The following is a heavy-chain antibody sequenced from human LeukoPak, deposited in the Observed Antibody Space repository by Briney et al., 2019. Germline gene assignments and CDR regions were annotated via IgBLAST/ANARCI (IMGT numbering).Heavy chain of an antibody. V-gene: IGHV1-2*02. CDR1: RYTFTGYY. CDR2: INPNSGGT. D-gene: IGHD6-19*01. J-gene: IGHJ4*02. CDR3: ATDGAVAGTAYPEY. Sequence: ASVKVSCKASRYTFTGYYIHWVRQAPGQGLEWMGWINPNSGGTKYAQKFQGRVTMTRDTSISTAYMELSSLTSDVTALYYCATDGAVAGTAYPEYWGQGTLVTVSS.